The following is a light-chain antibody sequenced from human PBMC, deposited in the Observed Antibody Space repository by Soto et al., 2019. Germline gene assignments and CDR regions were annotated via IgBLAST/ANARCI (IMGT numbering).Light chain of an antibody. V-gene: IGKV3-20*01. J-gene: IGKJ1*01. CDR2: GAS. CDR3: QRYGSSLT. Sequence: IVLTHSPGTLCLSPGERAPLSCLASQSVSSGYLAWYQQKPGQAPRLLIYGASRRAAGIADRFSGSGSGTDFTLTISRLEPEDFAVYYCQRYGSSLTFGQGTKVDIK. CDR1: QSVSSGY.